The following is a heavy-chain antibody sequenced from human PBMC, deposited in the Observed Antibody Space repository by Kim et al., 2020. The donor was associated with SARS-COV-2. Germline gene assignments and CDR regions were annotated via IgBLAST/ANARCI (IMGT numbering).Heavy chain of an antibody. CDR3: ARNIAAPIYYYYYYMDV. Sequence: LKSRVTISVDTSKNQFSLKLSSVTAADTAVYYCARNIAAPIYYYYYYMDVWGKGTTVTVSS. D-gene: IGHD6-6*01. V-gene: IGHV4-59*01. J-gene: IGHJ6*03.